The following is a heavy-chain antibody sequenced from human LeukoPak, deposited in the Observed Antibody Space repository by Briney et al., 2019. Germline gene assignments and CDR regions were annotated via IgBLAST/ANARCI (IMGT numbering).Heavy chain of an antibody. D-gene: IGHD5-12*01. V-gene: IGHV3-21*01. CDR2: ISSSSSYI. CDR1: GFTFSSYS. J-gene: IGHJ4*02. CDR3: ARDGGYRAIDY. Sequence: GRSRRLARAASGFTFSSYSINWVRQAPGKGPEWVSSISSSSSYICCAESVKGRFTSSRDNAKNSLYLQMNSLRAEDTAVYYCARDGGYRAIDYWGQGTLVTLSS.